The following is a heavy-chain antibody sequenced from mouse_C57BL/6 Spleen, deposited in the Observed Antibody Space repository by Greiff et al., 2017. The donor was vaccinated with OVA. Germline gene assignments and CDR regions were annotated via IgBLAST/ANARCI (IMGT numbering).Heavy chain of an antibody. J-gene: IGHJ4*01. CDR2: INPGSGGT. V-gene: IGHV1-54*01. CDR1: GYAFTNYL. Sequence: QVQLQQSGAELVRPGTSVKVSCKASGYAFTNYLIEWVKQRPGQGLEWIGVINPGSGGTNYNEKFKGKATLTADKSSSTAYMQLSSLTSEDSAVYFCARSPDGNHGGDYWGQGTSVTVSS. D-gene: IGHD2-3*01. CDR3: ARSPDGNHGGDY.